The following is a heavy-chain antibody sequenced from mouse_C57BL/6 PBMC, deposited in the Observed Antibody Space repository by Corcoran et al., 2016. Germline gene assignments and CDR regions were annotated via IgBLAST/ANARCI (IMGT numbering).Heavy chain of an antibody. CDR2: INTYSGVP. CDR1: GYTFTTYG. J-gene: IGHJ3*01. Sequence: QIQLVQSGPELKKPGETVKISCKASGYTFTTYGMSWVKQAPGKGLKWMGWINTYSGVPTYVDDFKGRFAFSLETSASTAYLQINNLKNEDTATYFCAGSGYSWFAYWGQGTLVTVSA. V-gene: IGHV9-3*01. D-gene: IGHD3-2*02. CDR3: AGSGYSWFAY.